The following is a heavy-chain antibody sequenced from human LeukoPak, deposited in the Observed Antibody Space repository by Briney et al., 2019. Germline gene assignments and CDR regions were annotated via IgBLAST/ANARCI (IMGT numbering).Heavy chain of an antibody. CDR2: ISGSGGST. CDR3: AKDPRSYYYDSSGAPDAFDI. J-gene: IGHJ3*02. Sequence: GGSLRLSCAASGFTFSSYAMSWVRQAPGKGLEWVSAISGSGGSTYYADSVKGRFTISRDNSKNTLYLQMNSLRAEDTAVYYCAKDPRSYYYDSSGAPDAFDIWGQGTMVTVSS. CDR1: GFTFSSYA. D-gene: IGHD3-22*01. V-gene: IGHV3-23*01.